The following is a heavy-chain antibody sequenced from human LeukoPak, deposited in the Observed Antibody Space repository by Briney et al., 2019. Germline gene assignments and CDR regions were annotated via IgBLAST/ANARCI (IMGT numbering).Heavy chain of an antibody. Sequence: PSETLSLTCTVSGGSISSSSYYWGWIRQPPGKGLEWIGSIYYSGSTYYNSSLKSRVTISVDTSRNQFSLKLSSVTAADTALYYCARLFRGVGYWGQGTLVTVSS. CDR1: GGSISSSSYY. V-gene: IGHV4-39*01. CDR2: IYYSGST. D-gene: IGHD3-16*01. J-gene: IGHJ4*02. CDR3: ARLFRGVGY.